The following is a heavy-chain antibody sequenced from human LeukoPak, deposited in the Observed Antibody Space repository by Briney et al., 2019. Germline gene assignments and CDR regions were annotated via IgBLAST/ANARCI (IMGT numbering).Heavy chain of an antibody. CDR1: GFTFSTYD. J-gene: IGHJ4*02. V-gene: IGHV3-48*02. Sequence: GGSLRLSCAASGFTFSTYDMNWVRQAPGKGLEWVSYISSASGTILYADSVKGRFTISRDNAKNSLYLQMNSLRDEDTAVYYCAKSGSYRFDDRGQGTLVAVSS. D-gene: IGHD1-26*01. CDR2: ISSASGTI. CDR3: AKSGSYRFDD.